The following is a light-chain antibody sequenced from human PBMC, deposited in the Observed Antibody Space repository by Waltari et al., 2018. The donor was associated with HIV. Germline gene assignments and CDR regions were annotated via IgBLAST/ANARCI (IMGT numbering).Light chain of an antibody. V-gene: IGKV1-5*03. CDR3: QHYYNYPLT. CDR1: QNINSH. CDR2: EAS. J-gene: IGKJ4*01. Sequence: DIQMTQSPSTLSASLGDRVTITCRASQNINSHLAWCQQKPGKAPKLLIYEASNLESGVPSRFSGSGSGTEFTLTINSLQPDDFATYYCQHYYNYPLTFGGGTKVEI.